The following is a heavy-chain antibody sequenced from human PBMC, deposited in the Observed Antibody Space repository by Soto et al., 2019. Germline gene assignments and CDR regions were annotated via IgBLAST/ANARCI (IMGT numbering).Heavy chain of an antibody. Sequence: PSETLSLTCTVSGGSISSYYWSWIRQPPGKGLEWIGYIYYSGSTNYNPSLKSRVTISVDTSKNQFSLKLSSVTAADTAVYYCARTVTTTAFRFDPWGQGTLVTVSS. CDR1: GGSISSYY. CDR3: ARTVTTTAFRFDP. D-gene: IGHD4-17*01. CDR2: IYYSGST. V-gene: IGHV4-59*01. J-gene: IGHJ5*02.